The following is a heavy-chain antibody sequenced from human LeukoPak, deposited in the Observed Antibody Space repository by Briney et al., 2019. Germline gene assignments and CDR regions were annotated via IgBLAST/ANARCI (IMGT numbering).Heavy chain of an antibody. J-gene: IGHJ6*04. CDR3: ARDPIVVVPAAADRQYYYYGMDV. CDR1: GFTFSSYS. CDR2: ISYDGSNK. V-gene: IGHV3-30*03. D-gene: IGHD2-2*01. Sequence: PGGSLRLSCAASGFTFSSYSMNWVRQAPGKGLEWVAVISYDGSNKYYADSVKGRFTISRDNSKNTLYLQMNSLRAEDTAVYYCARDPIVVVPAAADRQYYYYGMDVWGKGTTVTVSS.